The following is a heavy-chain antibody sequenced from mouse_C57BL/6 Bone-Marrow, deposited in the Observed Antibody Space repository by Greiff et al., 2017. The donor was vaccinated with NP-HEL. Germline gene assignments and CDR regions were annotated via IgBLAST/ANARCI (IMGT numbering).Heavy chain of an antibody. Sequence: EVQLVESGGGLVQPGGSMKLSCVASGFTFSNYWMNWVRQSPEKGLEWVAQIRLKSDNYATLYAESVKGRFTISRDDSKSSVYLQMNNLRAEDTGIYYCTYEYFDYWGQGTTLTVSS. V-gene: IGHV6-3*01. CDR2: IRLKSDNYAT. D-gene: IGHD2-3*01. J-gene: IGHJ2*01. CDR3: TYEYFDY. CDR1: GFTFSNYW.